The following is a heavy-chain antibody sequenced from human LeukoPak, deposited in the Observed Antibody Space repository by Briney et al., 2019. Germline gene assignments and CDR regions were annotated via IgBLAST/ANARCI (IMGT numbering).Heavy chain of an antibody. CDR2: ISGSGGST. V-gene: IGHV3-23*01. D-gene: IGHD3-3*01. CDR1: GFTFSSYA. Sequence: GGSLRLSCAASGFTFSSYATSWVRQAPGKGLEWVSAISGSGGSTYYADSVKGRFTISRDNSKNTLYLQMNSLRAEDTAVYYCAKDKSITIFGVVSYYFDYWGQGTLVTVSS. J-gene: IGHJ4*02. CDR3: AKDKSITIFGVVSYYFDY.